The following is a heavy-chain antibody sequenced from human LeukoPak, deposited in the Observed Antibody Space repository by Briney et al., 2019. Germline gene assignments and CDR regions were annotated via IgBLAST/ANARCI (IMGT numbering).Heavy chain of an antibody. CDR3: ARVGGSGTAKDPGPWAYYYMDV. CDR2: IYTSGST. D-gene: IGHD1/OR15-1a*01. J-gene: IGHJ6*03. V-gene: IGHV4-61*02. Sequence: SETLSLTCTVSGGSISSGSYYWSWIRQPAGKRLEWIGRIYTSGSTNYNPSHKSRVTISVDTSKNQFSLKLSSVTAADTAVYYCARVGGSGTAKDPGPWAYYYMDVWGKGTTVTVSS. CDR1: GGSISSGSYY.